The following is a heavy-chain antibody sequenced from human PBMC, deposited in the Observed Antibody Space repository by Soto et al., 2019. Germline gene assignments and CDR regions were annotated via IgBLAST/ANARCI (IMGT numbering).Heavy chain of an antibody. V-gene: IGHV1-69*02. CDR2: IIPVLGVE. CDR3: ASSTSGVYVFHD. D-gene: IGHD2-8*01. Sequence: QVQLVQSGAEVKNPGSSVKVSCKGSGDTFSRSTISWVRQVPGQRLEWMGRIIPVLGVENHAQNFQGRVTVTASKSTSTAYLELSSLKSEDTAIYYCASSTSGVYVFHDWGQGTLVTVSS. J-gene: IGHJ4*02. CDR1: GDTFSRST.